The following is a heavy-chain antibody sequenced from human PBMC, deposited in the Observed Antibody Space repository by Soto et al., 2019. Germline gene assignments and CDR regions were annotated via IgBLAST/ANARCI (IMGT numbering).Heavy chain of an antibody. D-gene: IGHD2-15*01. CDR3: ARERGYCSGGSCSFDAFDI. J-gene: IGHJ3*02. V-gene: IGHV4-59*01. CDR2: IYYSGST. CDR1: GGSISSYY. Sequence: SETLSLTCTVSGGSISSYYWSWIRQPPGKGLEWIGYIYYSGSTNYNPSLKSRVTISVDTSKNQFSLKLSSVTAADTAVYYCARERGYCSGGSCSFDAFDIWGQGTMVTVSS.